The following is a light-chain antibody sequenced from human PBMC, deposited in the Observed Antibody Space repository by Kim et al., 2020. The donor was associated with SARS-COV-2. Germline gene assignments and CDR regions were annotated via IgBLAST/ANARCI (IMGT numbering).Light chain of an antibody. CDR3: QSYDSSLSGWV. V-gene: IGLV1-40*01. CDR1: SSNIGADYD. CDR2: SNS. J-gene: IGLJ3*02. Sequence: QRVTISCTGSSSNIGADYDVHWYQYLPGTGPKLLIYSNSNRPSGVPDRFSGSKSGTSASLAITGLQAEDEADYYCQSYDSSLSGWVFGGGTKVTVL.